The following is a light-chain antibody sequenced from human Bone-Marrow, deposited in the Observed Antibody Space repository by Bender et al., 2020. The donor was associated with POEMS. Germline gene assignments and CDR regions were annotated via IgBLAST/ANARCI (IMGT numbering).Light chain of an antibody. Sequence: QSALTQPPSASGSPGQSVTISCTGTSSDIGSHNFVSWHQQHPGEAPKLKIYEVSKRPSGVPDRFSGSKSGNTASLTVSGLQPEDEADYYCSSYAGRNNYVFGAGTKVTVL. CDR2: EVS. CDR1: SSDIGSHNF. CDR3: SSYAGRNNYV. J-gene: IGLJ1*01. V-gene: IGLV2-8*01.